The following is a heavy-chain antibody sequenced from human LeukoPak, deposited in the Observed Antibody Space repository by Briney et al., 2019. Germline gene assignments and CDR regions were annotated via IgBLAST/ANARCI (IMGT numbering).Heavy chain of an antibody. CDR1: GFTFTSYA. V-gene: IGHV3-23*01. Sequence: GGSLRLSCAASGFTFTSYAMSWVRQAPGKGLEWVSAISGSGGSTYYADSVKGRFTISSDNSKNTLYLQMNSLRAEDTAVYYCAKADGCGSGSYHSDDYWGQGTLVTVSS. D-gene: IGHD3-10*01. CDR2: ISGSGGST. J-gene: IGHJ4*02. CDR3: AKADGCGSGSYHSDDY.